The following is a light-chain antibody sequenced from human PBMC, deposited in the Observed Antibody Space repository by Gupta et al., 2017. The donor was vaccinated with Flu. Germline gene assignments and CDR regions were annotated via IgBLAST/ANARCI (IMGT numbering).Light chain of an antibody. CDR2: AVS. Sequence: EIVMTQSPATLSVSPGERASLSCRASQSVSSSVAWYQQRPGQAPRLLIYAVSTRATGVPASVSGSRSGTEFTLTISSLQSEDFAIDYCQQYDNWPPWTFGQGTKVEI. J-gene: IGKJ1*01. V-gene: IGKV3-15*01. CDR1: QSVSSS. CDR3: QQYDNWPPWT.